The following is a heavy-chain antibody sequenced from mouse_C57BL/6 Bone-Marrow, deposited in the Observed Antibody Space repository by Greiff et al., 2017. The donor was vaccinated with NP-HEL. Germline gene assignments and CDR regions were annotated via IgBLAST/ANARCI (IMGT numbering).Heavy chain of an antibody. J-gene: IGHJ2*01. CDR1: GYTFTSYW. V-gene: IGHV1-59*01. CDR3: AREAYYSNYVLDY. Sequence: QVQLQQPGAELVRPGTSVKLSCKASGYTFTSYWMHWVKQRPGQGLEWIGVIDPSDSYTNYNQKFKGKATLTVDTSSSTAYMQLSSLPSEDSAVYYCAREAYYSNYVLDYWGQGTTLTVSS. CDR2: IDPSDSYT. D-gene: IGHD2-5*01.